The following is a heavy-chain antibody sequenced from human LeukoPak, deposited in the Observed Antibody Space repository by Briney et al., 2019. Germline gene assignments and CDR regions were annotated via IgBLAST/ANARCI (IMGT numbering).Heavy chain of an antibody. Sequence: GGSLRLSCAASGFTFSTYAMSWVRQAPGKGLEWVANIKQDGTQKYYADFVKGRFTISRDNAKNSIFLQMDSLIAEDTAVYYCATDWFDFWGQGTRVTVSS. V-gene: IGHV3-7*01. CDR1: GFTFSTYA. D-gene: IGHD2-21*01. J-gene: IGHJ4*02. CDR3: ATDWFDF. CDR2: IKQDGTQK.